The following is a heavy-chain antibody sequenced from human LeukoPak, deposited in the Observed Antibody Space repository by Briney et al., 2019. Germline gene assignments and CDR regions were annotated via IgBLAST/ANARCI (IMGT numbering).Heavy chain of an antibody. CDR2: INAGNGNT. CDR1: GYTFTSYA. J-gene: IGHJ4*02. Sequence: ASVKVSCKASGYTFTSYAMHWVRQAPGQRLEWMGWINAGNGNTKYSQKLQGRVTMTTDTSTSTAYMELRSLRSDDTAVHYCARDSPYDFWSGYLHYFDYWGQGTLVTVSS. CDR3: ARDSPYDFWSGYLHYFDY. D-gene: IGHD3-3*01. V-gene: IGHV1-3*01.